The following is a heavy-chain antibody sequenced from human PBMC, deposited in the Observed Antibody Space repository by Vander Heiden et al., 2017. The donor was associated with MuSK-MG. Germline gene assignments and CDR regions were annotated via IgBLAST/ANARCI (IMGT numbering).Heavy chain of an antibody. J-gene: IGHJ4*02. Sequence: EVQLVESGGGLVKPGGSLRLSCAASGVTFSSYRMTLVRQAPGQGLEWVPSISSSSTYIADADSVKVRFTSSRANAKNSLYMQMNSLRDEDTAVYYCARDRYTMIVVDALLYWGQGTLVTVSS. CDR2: ISSSSTYI. CDR1: GVTFSSYR. CDR3: ARDRYTMIVVDALLY. V-gene: IGHV3-21*01. D-gene: IGHD3-22*01.